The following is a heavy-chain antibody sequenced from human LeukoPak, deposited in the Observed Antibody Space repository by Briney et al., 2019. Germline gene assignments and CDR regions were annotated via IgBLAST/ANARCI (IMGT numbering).Heavy chain of an antibody. CDR3: ARVGCRGGSCSSRGDYYYGMDV. CDR1: GFTFSSYS. Sequence: GGSLRLSCAASGFTFSSYSMNWVRQAPGKGLEWVSSISSSGSFISYPDSVKGRFTISRANAKNALSLQMNSLRAEDTAVYYCARVGCRGGSCSSRGDYYYGMDVWGQGTTVTVSS. D-gene: IGHD2-15*01. CDR2: ISSSGSFI. V-gene: IGHV3-21*01. J-gene: IGHJ6*02.